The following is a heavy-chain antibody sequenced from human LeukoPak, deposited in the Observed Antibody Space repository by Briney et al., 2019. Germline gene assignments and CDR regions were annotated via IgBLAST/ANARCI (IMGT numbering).Heavy chain of an antibody. CDR3: AKDIGAGYSSGWYYFDY. D-gene: IGHD6-19*01. CDR1: GFTFSSYV. J-gene: IGHJ4*02. CDR2: ISYDGSNK. Sequence: GGSLRLSCAASGFTFSSYVMHWVRQAPGKGLEWVAVISYDGSNKYYADSVKGRFTISRDNSKNTLYLQMDSLRAEDTALYYCAKDIGAGYSSGWYYFDYWGQGTLVTVSS. V-gene: IGHV3-30*18.